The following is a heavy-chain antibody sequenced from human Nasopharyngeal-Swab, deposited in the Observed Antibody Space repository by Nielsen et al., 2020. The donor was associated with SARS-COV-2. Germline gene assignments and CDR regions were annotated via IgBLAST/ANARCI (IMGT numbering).Heavy chain of an antibody. V-gene: IGHV3-48*01. CDR2: ISSSSSTI. Sequence: GGSLRLSCAASGFIFSDYSMNWVRQAPGKGLEWVSHISSSSSTIYYADSVKGRFTITRDNAKNSLYLQMDSLRAEDTAVYYCARVGRGYSGYDYYYYHMDVWGKGTTVTVSS. CDR3: ARVGRGYSGYDYYYYHMDV. D-gene: IGHD5-12*01. J-gene: IGHJ6*03. CDR1: GFIFSDYS.